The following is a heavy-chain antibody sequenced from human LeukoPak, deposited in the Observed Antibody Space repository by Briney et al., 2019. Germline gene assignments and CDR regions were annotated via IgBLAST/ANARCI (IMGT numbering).Heavy chain of an antibody. CDR1: GFTFSSYA. J-gene: IGHJ4*02. CDR3: ARVGISSSWYGDFDY. D-gene: IGHD6-13*01. CDR2: ISYDGSNK. Sequence: GGSLRLSCAASGFTFSSYAMHWVRQAPGKGLEWVAVISYDGSNKYYADSVKGRFTISRDNSKNTLYLQMNSLRAEDTAVYYCARVGISSSWYGDFDYWGQGTLVTVSS. V-gene: IGHV3-30*04.